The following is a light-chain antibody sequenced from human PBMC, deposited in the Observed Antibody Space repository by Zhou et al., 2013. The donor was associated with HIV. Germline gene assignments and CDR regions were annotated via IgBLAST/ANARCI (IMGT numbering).Light chain of an antibody. J-gene: IGKJ4*01. CDR3: QQRSNWPLT. Sequence: EIVMTQSPATLSVSPGERATLSCRASQSLSGDLAWYQQKPGRAPRLLIYGASTRATGIPARFSGSGSGTDFTLTISSLDPEDFAVYYCQQRSNWPLTFGGGTKVEIK. CDR1: QSLSGD. CDR2: GAS. V-gene: IGKV3-11*01.